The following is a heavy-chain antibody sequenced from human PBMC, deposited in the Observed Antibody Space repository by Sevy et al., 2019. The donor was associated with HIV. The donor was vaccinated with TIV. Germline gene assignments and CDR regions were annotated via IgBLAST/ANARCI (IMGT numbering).Heavy chain of an antibody. CDR3: ATIAARYPSSWNYYYGMDV. J-gene: IGHJ6*02. CDR2: INPNSGGT. CDR1: GYTFTGYY. D-gene: IGHD6-6*01. V-gene: IGHV1-2*02. Sequence: ASVKVSCKASGYTFTGYYMHWVRQAPGQGLEWMGWINPNSGGTNYAQKFQGRVTMTRDTSISTAYMELSRLRSDDTAVYYCATIAARYPSSWNYYYGMDVWGQGTTVTVSS.